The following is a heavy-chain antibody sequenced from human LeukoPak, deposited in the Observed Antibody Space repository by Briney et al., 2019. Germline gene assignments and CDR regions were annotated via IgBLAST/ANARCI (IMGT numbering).Heavy chain of an antibody. D-gene: IGHD3-9*01. CDR3: ARVVLRYYLDY. V-gene: IGHV3-11*01. CDR2: ISSSGSTI. Sequence: GGSLRLSCAASGFTFSDYYMSWIRQAPGKGLEWVSYISSSGSTIYYADSVKGRFTISRDNAKNSLYLQMNSLRAEDTAVYYRARVVLRYYLDYWGQGTLVTVSS. J-gene: IGHJ4*02. CDR1: GFTFSDYY.